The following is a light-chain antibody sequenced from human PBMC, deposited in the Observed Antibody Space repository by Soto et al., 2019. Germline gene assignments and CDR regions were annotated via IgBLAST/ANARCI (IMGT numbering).Light chain of an antibody. CDR3: SSYAGNYTLD. V-gene: IGLV2-11*01. J-gene: IGLJ2*01. CDR1: SSDVGTYNS. CDR2: DVN. Sequence: QSVLTQPRSVSGSPGQSVTISCTGTSSDVGTYNSVSWYQQHPGKAPKLMIYDVNKRTSGVPDRFSGSMSGNTASLTISGLPADDEADYHCSSYAGNYTLDFGGGTKLTVL.